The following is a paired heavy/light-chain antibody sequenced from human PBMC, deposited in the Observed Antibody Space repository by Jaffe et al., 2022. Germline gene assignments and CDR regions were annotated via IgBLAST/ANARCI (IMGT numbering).Light chain of an antibody. J-gene: IGKJ5*01. CDR2: TVS. Sequence: DIHLTQSPSSLSASVGDRVTITCRASQSVSDYLNWYQHKPGKAPRLIIHTVSKLQSGVPSRFSGSASGTDFTLTISGLQPDDFATYYCQQTFSTFPITFGQGTRLESK. CDR1: QSVSDY. CDR3: QQTFSTFPIT. V-gene: IGKV1-39*01.
Heavy chain of an antibody. CDR2: ISASGDKT. Sequence: DVQLLESGGGLVQPGGSLRLSCAASGFDFNSFALTWVRQAPGKGLEWVSAISASGDKTYYSDSVEGRFTVSRDNLKATLYLQMGGLRTEDTAVYYCAKWTFAHFWSGDYYFDYWGQGNLVTVTS. CDR1: GFDFNSFA. D-gene: IGHD3-3*02. J-gene: IGHJ4*02. CDR3: AKWTFAHFWSGDYYFDY. V-gene: IGHV3-23*01.